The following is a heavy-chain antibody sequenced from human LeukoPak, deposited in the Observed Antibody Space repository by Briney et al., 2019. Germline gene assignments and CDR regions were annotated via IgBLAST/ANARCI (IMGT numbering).Heavy chain of an antibody. V-gene: IGHV1-18*01. D-gene: IGHD3-22*01. J-gene: IGHJ4*02. Sequence: GASVKVSCKASGYTFTSYGISWVRQAPGQGLEWMGWISAYNGNTNYAQKLQGRVTMTTDTSTSTAYMELRSLRPDDTAVYYCARAPDYYYDSSGPHFDYWGQGTPVTVSS. CDR2: ISAYNGNT. CDR1: GYTFTSYG. CDR3: ARAPDYYYDSSGPHFDY.